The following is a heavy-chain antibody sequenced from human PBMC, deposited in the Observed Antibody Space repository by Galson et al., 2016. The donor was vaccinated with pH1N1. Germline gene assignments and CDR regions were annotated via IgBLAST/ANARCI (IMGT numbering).Heavy chain of an antibody. V-gene: IGHV3-30-3*01. Sequence: SLRLSCAASGFTFSSCAMHWVRQAPDKGLEWVAVISYDGSHKYHADSVRGRFTISRDNSKNTLYLQMNSLRAEDTAVYYCSRPDKSNKWFTVDAFDIWGQGTLVIVSS. CDR1: GFTFSSCA. J-gene: IGHJ3*02. D-gene: IGHD3-22*01. CDR3: SRPDKSNKWFTVDAFDI. CDR2: ISYDGSHK.